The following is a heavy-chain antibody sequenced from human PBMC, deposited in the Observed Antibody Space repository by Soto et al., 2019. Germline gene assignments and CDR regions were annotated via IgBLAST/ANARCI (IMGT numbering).Heavy chain of an antibody. CDR2: IWYDGSNK. CDR1: GFTFSSYG. CDR3: ARASITYYDSSCYTNDY. V-gene: IGHV3-33*01. J-gene: IGHJ4*02. Sequence: QVQLVESGGGVVQPGRSLRLSCAASGFTFSSYGMHWVRQAPGKGLEWVAVIWYDGSNKYYADSVKGRFTISRDNSKNTLYLQMNSLRAEDTAVYYCARASITYYDSSCYTNDYWGQGTLVTVSS. D-gene: IGHD3-22*01.